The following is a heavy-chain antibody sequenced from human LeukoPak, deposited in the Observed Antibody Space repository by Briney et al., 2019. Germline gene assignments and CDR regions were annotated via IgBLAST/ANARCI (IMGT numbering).Heavy chain of an antibody. V-gene: IGHV1-46*01. Sequence: ASVKVSCKASGYTFTSYYMHWVRQAPGQGLEWMGIINPSGGSTSYAQKFQGRVTMTRDTSTSTVYMELSSLRSEDTAVYYCARASAWYDSSGYYFDYWGQGTLVTVSS. CDR3: ARASAWYDSSGYYFDY. D-gene: IGHD3-22*01. CDR1: GYTFTSYY. J-gene: IGHJ4*02. CDR2: INPSGGST.